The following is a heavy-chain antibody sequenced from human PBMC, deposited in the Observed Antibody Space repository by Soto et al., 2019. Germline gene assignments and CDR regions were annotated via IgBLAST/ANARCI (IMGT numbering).Heavy chain of an antibody. V-gene: IGHV1-69*13. CDR3: ARELYCSSTSCPLDY. J-gene: IGHJ4*02. D-gene: IGHD2-2*01. CDR1: GGTFSSYA. Sequence: SVKVSCKASGGTFSSYAISWVRQAPGQGLEWMGGIIPIFGTANYAQKFQGRVTITADESTSTAYMELSSLRSEDTAVYYCARELYCSSTSCPLDYWGQGTLVTVSS. CDR2: IIPIFGTA.